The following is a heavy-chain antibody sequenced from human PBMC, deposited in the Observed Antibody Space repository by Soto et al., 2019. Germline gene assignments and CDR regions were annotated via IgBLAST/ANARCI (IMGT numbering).Heavy chain of an antibody. Sequence: QVQLVESGGGVVQPGRSLRLSCAASGFTFSSYGMHWVRQAPGKGLEWVAVISYDGSNKYYADSVKGRFTISRDNSKNTLYLQMNSRRAEDTAVYYCAKDLCRGGSCYTGEFDYWGQGTLVTVSS. CDR2: ISYDGSNK. D-gene: IGHD2-15*01. CDR3: AKDLCRGGSCYTGEFDY. CDR1: GFTFSSYG. V-gene: IGHV3-30*18. J-gene: IGHJ4*02.